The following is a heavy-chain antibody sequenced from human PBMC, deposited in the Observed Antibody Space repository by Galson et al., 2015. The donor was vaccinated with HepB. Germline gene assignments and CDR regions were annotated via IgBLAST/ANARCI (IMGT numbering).Heavy chain of an antibody. J-gene: IGHJ4*02. CDR1: GFTFSSYW. Sequence: SLRLSCAASGFTFSSYWMSWVRQAPGKGLEWVANIKQDGSEKYYVDSVKGRFTISRDNAKNSLYLQMNSLRAVDTAVYYCARDPLPYRDYFDYWGQGTLVTVSS. V-gene: IGHV3-7*03. CDR3: ARDPLPYRDYFDY. CDR2: IKQDGSEK. D-gene: IGHD5-18*01.